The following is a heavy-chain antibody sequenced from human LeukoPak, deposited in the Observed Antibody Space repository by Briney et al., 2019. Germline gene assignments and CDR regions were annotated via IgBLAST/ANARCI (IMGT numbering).Heavy chain of an antibody. CDR1: GFTFSSXX. CDR3: ARSHPRYSGYDYDPYYFDY. D-gene: IGHD5-12*01. V-gene: IGHV3-13*01. CDR2: XXXAGDT. J-gene: IGHJ4*02. Sequence: GGSLRLSCAASGFTFSSXXXXXVRQATGKXXXXXXXXXXAGDTYYPGSVKGXXXIXRENAKNSLYLQMNSLRAGDTAVYYCARSHPRYSGYDYDPYYFDYWGQGTLVTVSS.